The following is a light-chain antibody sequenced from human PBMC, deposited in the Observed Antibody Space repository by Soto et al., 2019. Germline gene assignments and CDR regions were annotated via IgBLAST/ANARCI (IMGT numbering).Light chain of an antibody. V-gene: IGKV1-5*01. CDR1: QSISSW. CDR3: QQYKSYPPIT. Sequence: DIQMTQSPSTLSASVGDRVTITCRASQSISSWLAWYQQKPGKAPKLLIYDASSLESGVPSRFSGSGSGTEFTLTISSLQPDDFSTYYCQQYKSYPPITFGQGTRLEIK. CDR2: DAS. J-gene: IGKJ5*01.